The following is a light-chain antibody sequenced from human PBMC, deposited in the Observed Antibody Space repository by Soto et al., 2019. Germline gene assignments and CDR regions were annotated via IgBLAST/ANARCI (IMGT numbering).Light chain of an antibody. J-gene: IGKJ1*01. CDR3: QQYSNWPPWT. CDR1: QSVSRN. V-gene: IGKV3-15*01. CDR2: GAS. Sequence: EIVMTQSPATLSVSPGERATLSCRASQSVSRNLAWYQQKPGQAPRLLIYGASTRATGIPGRFSGSGSGTDFPLTISSLQSEDFAVYYCQQYSNWPPWTFGQGTKVEIK.